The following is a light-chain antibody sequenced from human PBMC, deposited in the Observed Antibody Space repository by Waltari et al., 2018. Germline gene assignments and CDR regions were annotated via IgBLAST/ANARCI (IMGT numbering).Light chain of an antibody. CDR1: SRDVGSYEL. Sequence: QSAPTQPASVSGSPGQAITISCTGTSRDVGSYELVPWYQQHPGKAPKFIIYEDSKRPSGVSNRCSASKSGNTASLTSSGLQAEDEAHYYCCSYGGSNPWVFGGGTKVIVL. V-gene: IGLV2-23*01. J-gene: IGLJ3*02. CDR3: CSYGGSNPWV. CDR2: EDS.